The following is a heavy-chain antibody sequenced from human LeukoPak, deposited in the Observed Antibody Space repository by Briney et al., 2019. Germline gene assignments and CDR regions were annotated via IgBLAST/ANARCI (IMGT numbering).Heavy chain of an antibody. CDR2: IKPDGSGK. Sequence: LSGGSLRLSCAASGFSFSTYWMTWVRQAPGKGLEWVAIIKPDGSGKYYVDSVKGRFTISRDNAENSLFLQMNGLRPEDTAVYYCARGQYTDGLSYWGQGTLVTVSS. V-gene: IGHV3-7*03. D-gene: IGHD5-24*01. J-gene: IGHJ4*02. CDR3: ARGQYTDGLSY. CDR1: GFSFSTYW.